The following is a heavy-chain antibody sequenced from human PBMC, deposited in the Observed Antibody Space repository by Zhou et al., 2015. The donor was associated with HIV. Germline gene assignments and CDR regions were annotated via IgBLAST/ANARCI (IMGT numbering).Heavy chain of an antibody. CDR1: GYTFTSYG. Sequence: QVQLVQSGAEVKKPGASVKVSCKVSGYTFTSYGISWVRQAPGQGLEWMGWISPYNGNTNYSQKLQGRVTMTIDTSTSTAYMELRSLRSDDTAVYYCARDVLRYFDWSRPHFDYWGQGTLVTVSS. V-gene: IGHV1-18*01. CDR3: ARDVLRYFDWSRPHFDY. D-gene: IGHD3-9*01. J-gene: IGHJ4*02. CDR2: ISPYNGNT.